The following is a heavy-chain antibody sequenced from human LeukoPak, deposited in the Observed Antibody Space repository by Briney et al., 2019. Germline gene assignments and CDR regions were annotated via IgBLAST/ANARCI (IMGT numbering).Heavy chain of an antibody. D-gene: IGHD3-16*02. J-gene: IGHJ4*02. V-gene: IGHV4-34*01. Sequence: SETLSLTCAVYGGSFSGYYWSWIRQPPGKGLEWIGEINHSGSTNYNPSLKSRVTISVDTSKNQFSLKLSSVTAADTAVYYCARGIRYVWGSYRYDYWGPGTLITVAS. CDR1: GGSFSGYY. CDR2: INHSGST. CDR3: ARGIRYVWGSYRYDY.